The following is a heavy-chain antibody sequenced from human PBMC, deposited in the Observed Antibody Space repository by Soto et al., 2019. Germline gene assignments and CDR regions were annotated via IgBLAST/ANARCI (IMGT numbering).Heavy chain of an antibody. Sequence: RSLTCAVYGGSFSGYYWSWIRQPPGKGLEWIGEINHSGSTNYNPSLKSRVTISVDTSKNQFSLKLSSVTAADTAVYYCARGNQYYYGSGSYYNNWFDPWGQGXLVTVYS. CDR3: ARGNQYYYGSGSYYNNWFDP. D-gene: IGHD3-10*01. CDR2: INHSGST. CDR1: GGSFSGYY. J-gene: IGHJ5*02. V-gene: IGHV4-34*01.